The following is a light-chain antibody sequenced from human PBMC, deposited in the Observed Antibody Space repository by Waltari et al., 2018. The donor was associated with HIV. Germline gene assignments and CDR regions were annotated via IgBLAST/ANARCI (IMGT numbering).Light chain of an antibody. CDR2: NIN. CDR3: LLFYSGVRV. J-gene: IGLJ2*01. Sequence: QAVVTQEPSLTVSPGGTVTPTCGSRTGAITSGPYPYWLQRKPGQAPTTLIYNINTKPSWTPARFSGSLLGGKAALTLSGAQSEDEAEYYCLLFYSGVRVFGGGTKLTVL. V-gene: IGLV7-46*01. CDR1: TGAITSGPY.